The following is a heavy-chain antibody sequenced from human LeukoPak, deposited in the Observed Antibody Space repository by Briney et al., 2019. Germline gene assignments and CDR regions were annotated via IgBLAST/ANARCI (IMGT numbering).Heavy chain of an antibody. CDR1: GFTFSGYW. D-gene: IGHD6-19*01. Sequence: GGSLRLSCTASGFTFSGYWMNWVRQAPGKGLEWVSSISSSSSYIYYADSVKGRFTISRDNAKNSLYLQMNSLRAEDTAVYYCARDSGWYGAFDIWGQGTMVTVSS. J-gene: IGHJ3*02. CDR3: ARDSGWYGAFDI. CDR2: ISSSSSYI. V-gene: IGHV3-21*01.